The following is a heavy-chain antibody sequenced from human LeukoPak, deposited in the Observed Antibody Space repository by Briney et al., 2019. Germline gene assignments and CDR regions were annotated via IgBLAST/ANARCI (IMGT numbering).Heavy chain of an antibody. CDR3: ARDSGRDGYKLFDY. V-gene: IGHV1-8*01. Sequence: ASVEVSCKASGYTFTSYDMNWVRQATGQGLEWMGWMNPDSGNTDYAQKFQGRVTMTRNTSISTAYMELSGLRSEDTAVYYCARDSGRDGYKLFDYWGQGTLVTVSS. D-gene: IGHD5-12*01. J-gene: IGHJ4*02. CDR2: MNPDSGNT. CDR1: GYTFTSYD.